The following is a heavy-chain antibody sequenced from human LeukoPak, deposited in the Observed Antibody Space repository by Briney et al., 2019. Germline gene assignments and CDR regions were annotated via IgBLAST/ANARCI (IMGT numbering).Heavy chain of an antibody. CDR3: AREGITGTTGDAFDI. CDR2: IYTSGST. CDR1: GGSISSYS. D-gene: IGHD1-7*01. J-gene: IGHJ3*02. Sequence: SETLSLTCTVSGGSISSYSWSWIRPPAGKGLEWIGRIYTSGSTNYNPSLKSRVTMSVDTSKNQFSLKLSSVTAADTAVYYCAREGITGTTGDAFDIWGQGTMVTVSS. V-gene: IGHV4-4*07.